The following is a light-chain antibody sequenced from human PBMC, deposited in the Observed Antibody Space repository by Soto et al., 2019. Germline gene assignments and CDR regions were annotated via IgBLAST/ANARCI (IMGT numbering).Light chain of an antibody. CDR3: MQSIHLQYT. CDR2: EVS. J-gene: IGKJ2*01. V-gene: IGKV2D-29*01. Sequence: EIVMTQTPLSLSVTPGQPASISCKSSQSLLHSDGKTYLYWYLQKPGQAPQLLLYEVSNRFSGVADRFSGSGSGPDFTLKISRVEAEDVGVYYCMQSIHLQYTFGQGTKLEIK. CDR1: QSLLHSDGKTY.